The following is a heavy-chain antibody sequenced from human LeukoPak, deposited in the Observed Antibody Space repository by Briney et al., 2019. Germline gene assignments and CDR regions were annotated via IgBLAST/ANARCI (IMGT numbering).Heavy chain of an antibody. J-gene: IGHJ5*02. D-gene: IGHD1-26*01. V-gene: IGHV4-61*02. CDR1: GYSISSGYY. Sequence: SETLSLTCTVSGYSISSGYYWGWIRQPAGKGLEWIGRIYTSGSTNYNPSLKSRVTISVDTSKNQFSLKLSSVTAADTAVYYCARGILVGATTWWFDPWGQGTLVTVSS. CDR2: IYTSGST. CDR3: ARGILVGATTWWFDP.